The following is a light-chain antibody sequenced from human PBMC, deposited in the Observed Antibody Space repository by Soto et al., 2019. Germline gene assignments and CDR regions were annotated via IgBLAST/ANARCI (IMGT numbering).Light chain of an antibody. CDR1: QSISSNL. J-gene: IGKJ2*01. CDR2: GAS. Sequence: SVLTQSPGTLSLSPGESATLSCRASQSISSNLLAWYQQKPGQAPRLLIHGASARASGIPDRFSGSGSGTEFTLTISRREPEDDAVYYCQQYGSSPPRYTFGQGTKLEIK. CDR3: QQYGSSPPRYT. V-gene: IGKV3-20*01.